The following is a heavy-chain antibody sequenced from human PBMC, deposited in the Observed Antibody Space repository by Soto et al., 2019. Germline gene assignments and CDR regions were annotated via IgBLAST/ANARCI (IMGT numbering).Heavy chain of an antibody. V-gene: IGHV3-21*01. CDR3: ARGLPEDYYYYGVDV. J-gene: IGHJ6*02. CDR2: ISSSSSYI. Sequence: NPVGSLRLSCAASGFTFSSYSMNWVRQAPGKGLEWVSSISSSSSYIYYADSVKGRFTISRDNAKKSLYLQMNSLRADDTAVYYCARGLPEDYYYYGVDVWGQGTTVTVSS. D-gene: IGHD2-15*01. CDR1: GFTFSSYS.